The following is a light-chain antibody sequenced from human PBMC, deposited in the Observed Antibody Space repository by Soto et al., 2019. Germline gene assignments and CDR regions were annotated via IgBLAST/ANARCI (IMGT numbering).Light chain of an antibody. CDR2: SVS. V-gene: IGLV2-11*01. Sequence: QSVLTQPRSVSGSPGQSVTISCTGTSSDVGGHNYVSWYQQYPGNAPKLLLSSVSKRPSGVPDRFSGSKSGNTASLTISGLQAEGEADYYCCSYAGSYTYVFGTGTKVTVL. CDR3: CSYAGSYTYV. J-gene: IGLJ1*01. CDR1: SSDVGGHNY.